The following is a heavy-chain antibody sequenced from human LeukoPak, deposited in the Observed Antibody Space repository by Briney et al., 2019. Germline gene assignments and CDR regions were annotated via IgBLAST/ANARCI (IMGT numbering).Heavy chain of an antibody. CDR3: ARAGWIITSGIDY. V-gene: IGHV4-38-2*01. D-gene: IGHD3-10*01. CDR2: IYHTGST. Sequence: SETLSLTSGVSGYSICRGYYWAWIRQPPGKGLEWIGTIYHTGSTYYTPSLGSRVTISVDTSKNEFSLNLNSVTAADTAVYYCARAGWIITSGIDYWGQGALVTVSS. CDR1: GYSICRGYY. J-gene: IGHJ4*02.